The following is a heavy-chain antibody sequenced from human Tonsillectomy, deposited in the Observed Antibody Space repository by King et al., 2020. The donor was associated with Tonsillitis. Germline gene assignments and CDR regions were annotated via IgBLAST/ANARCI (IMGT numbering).Heavy chain of an antibody. CDR2: IDPSDSYI. CDR3: ARRDCSSTSCYFDY. CDR1: GYRFTSYW. V-gene: IGHV5-10-1*01. J-gene: IGHJ4*02. D-gene: IGHD2-2*01. Sequence: QLVQSGAEVKKPGESLRISCKGSGYRFTSYWISWVRQMPGKGLEWMGRIDPSDSYINYSPSFQGHVTISVDKSITTAYLQWSSLKASDTAMYYCARRDCSSTSCYFDYWGQGTLVTVSS.